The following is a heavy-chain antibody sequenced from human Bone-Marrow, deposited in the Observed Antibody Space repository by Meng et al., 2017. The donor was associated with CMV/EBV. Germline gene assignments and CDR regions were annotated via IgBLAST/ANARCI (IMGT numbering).Heavy chain of an antibody. CDR3: SRGGGYSSSWPLGY. Sequence: VRLGQLGDEVKKAGAPGKVSWKASGYTFTGYNMHGVRQAPGQGLEWMGWINPNSGGKNNAQKFQGRVTMTRDTSISTAYMELSRLGSDDTAVYYCSRGGGYSSSWPLGYWGQGTLVTVSS. CDR2: INPNSGGK. J-gene: IGHJ4*02. V-gene: IGHV1-2*02. D-gene: IGHD6-13*01. CDR1: GYTFTGYN.